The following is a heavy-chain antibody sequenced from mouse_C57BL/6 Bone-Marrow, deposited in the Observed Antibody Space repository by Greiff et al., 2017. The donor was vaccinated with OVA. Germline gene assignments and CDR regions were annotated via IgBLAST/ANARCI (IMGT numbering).Heavy chain of an antibody. CDR3: ARDPTTVVEDYYAMDY. V-gene: IGHV1-81*01. D-gene: IGHD1-1*01. CDR2: IYPRSGNT. CDR1: GYTFTSYG. Sequence: QVQLQQSGAELARPGASVKLSCKASGYTFTSYGISWVKQRTGQGLEWIGEIYPRSGNTYYNEKFKGKATLTADKSSSTAYMELLSLTSEDSAVYFCARDPTTVVEDYYAMDYWGQGTSVTVSS. J-gene: IGHJ4*01.